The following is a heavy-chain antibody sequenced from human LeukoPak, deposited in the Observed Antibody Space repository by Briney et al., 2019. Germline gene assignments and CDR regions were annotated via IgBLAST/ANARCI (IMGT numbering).Heavy chain of an antibody. Sequence: GGSLRLSCAASGFTFSSYAMSWVRQAPGKGLEWVSAISGSGGSTYYADSVKGRFTISRDNAKNSLYLQMNSLRAEDTAVYYCARESRAVAGRNFDYWGQGTLVTVSS. J-gene: IGHJ4*02. V-gene: IGHV3-23*01. CDR3: ARESRAVAGRNFDY. D-gene: IGHD6-19*01. CDR2: ISGSGGST. CDR1: GFTFSSYA.